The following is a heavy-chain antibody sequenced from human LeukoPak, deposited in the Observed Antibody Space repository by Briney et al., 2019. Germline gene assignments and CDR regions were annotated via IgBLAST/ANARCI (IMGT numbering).Heavy chain of an antibody. Sequence: PGRSLRLSCAASGFTFSSYGMHWVRQAPGKGLEWVAVISYDESNKYYADSVKGRFTISRDNSMNTLYLQMNSLRVEDTAVYYCARDHAGSGRAFDNWGQGTLVTVSS. J-gene: IGHJ4*02. CDR3: ARDHAGSGRAFDN. V-gene: IGHV3-30*03. D-gene: IGHD2-15*01. CDR1: GFTFSSYG. CDR2: ISYDESNK.